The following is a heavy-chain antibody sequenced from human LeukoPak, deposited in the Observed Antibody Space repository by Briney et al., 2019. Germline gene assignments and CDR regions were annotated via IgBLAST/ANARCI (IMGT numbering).Heavy chain of an antibody. D-gene: IGHD5-18*01. CDR1: GSTFSSYS. V-gene: IGHV3-21*01. CDR2: IGSSSSSI. Sequence: PGGSLRLSCAASGSTFSSYSMNGVRQAPGKGLEWVSSIGSSSSSIYYADSVKGRFTISRDNAKNSLYLQMNSLRAEDTAVYYCARASGDIVETATMGSYWGQGTLVTVSS. CDR3: ARASGDIVETATMGSY. J-gene: IGHJ4*02.